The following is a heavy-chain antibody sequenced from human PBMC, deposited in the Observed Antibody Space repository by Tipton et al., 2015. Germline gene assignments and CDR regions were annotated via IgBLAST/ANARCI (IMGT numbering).Heavy chain of an antibody. CDR1: GVSISSRGYY. J-gene: IGHJ4*02. Sequence: TLSLTCSVSGVSISSRGYYWGWIRQPPGKGLEWIGTIYSNGHTFYNPSLKSRLTMSLDTSRNQFNLNLSSVTAADRAVYYCASSNYYDTCWYWGQGTLATVSS. V-gene: IGHV4-39*01. CDR2: IYSNGHT. CDR3: ASSNYYDTCWY. D-gene: IGHD3-22*01.